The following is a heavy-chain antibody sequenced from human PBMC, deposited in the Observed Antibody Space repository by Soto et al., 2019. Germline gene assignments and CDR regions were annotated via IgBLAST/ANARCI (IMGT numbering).Heavy chain of an antibody. CDR2: ISGNGDTT. D-gene: IGHD3-3*01. CDR3: AKTLPIRYQGMEV. J-gene: IGHJ6*02. V-gene: IGHV3-23*01. CDR1: GFTFSSYA. Sequence: EVQLLESGGGVVQPGGSLRLSCAASGFTFSSYALNWVRQAPGKGLEWVSLISGNGDTTYYAGSVKGRFTISRDNSKNTLYLQMNSLRAEDTAVYYCAKTLPIRYQGMEVWGQGTTVTVSS.